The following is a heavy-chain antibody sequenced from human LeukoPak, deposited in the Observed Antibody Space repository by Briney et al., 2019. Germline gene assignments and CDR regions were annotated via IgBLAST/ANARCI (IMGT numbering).Heavy chain of an antibody. V-gene: IGHV3-7*01. CDR3: ASTSWTGYDY. CDR1: GFTFSSYW. J-gene: IGHJ4*02. CDR2: IKADGSEK. D-gene: IGHD3/OR15-3a*01. Sequence: GGSLRLSCEASGFTFSSYWMSWVRQAPGKGLEWVANIKADGSEKYYVDSVKGRFIVSRDNAKTSLYLEMNSLRVEDTAVYYCASTSWTGYDYWGQGTLVTVSS.